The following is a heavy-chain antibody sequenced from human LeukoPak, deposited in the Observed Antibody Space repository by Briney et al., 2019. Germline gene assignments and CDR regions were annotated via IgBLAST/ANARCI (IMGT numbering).Heavy chain of an antibody. Sequence: SETLSLTCTVSGGSISSYYWSWIRQPPWKGLEWIGYIYYSGSTNYNPSLESRVTISVDTSKNQFSLKLSSVTAADTAVYYCARTPGELWFGELLTYGMDVWGQGTTVTVSS. CDR2: IYYSGST. J-gene: IGHJ6*02. CDR3: ARTPGELWFGELLTYGMDV. V-gene: IGHV4-59*01. CDR1: GGSISSYY. D-gene: IGHD3-10*01.